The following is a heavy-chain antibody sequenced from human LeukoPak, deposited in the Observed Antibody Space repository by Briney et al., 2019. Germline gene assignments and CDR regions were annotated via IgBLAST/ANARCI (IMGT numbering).Heavy chain of an antibody. V-gene: IGHV4-59*01. CDR2: IYYSGST. J-gene: IGHJ2*01. D-gene: IGHD6-13*01. Sequence: SETLSLTCTVTGGSISSYYWSWIRQPPGKGLEWIGYIYYSGSTNYSPSLKSRLTISVDTSKNQFSLKLSSVTAADTAVYYCARTYGSSGLGYFDLWGRGTLVTVSS. CDR3: ARTYGSSGLGYFDL. CDR1: GGSISSYY.